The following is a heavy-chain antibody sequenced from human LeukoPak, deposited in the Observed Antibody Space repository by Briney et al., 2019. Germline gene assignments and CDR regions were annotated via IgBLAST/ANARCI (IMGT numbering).Heavy chain of an antibody. V-gene: IGHV1-69-2*01. J-gene: IGHJ4*02. CDR3: ASSNANRYCSGGSCLDY. CDR2: VDPEDGET. CDR1: GYTFTDYY. Sequence: GATVKISCKVSGYTFTDYYMHWVQQAPGKGLEWMGLVDPEDGETIYAEKFQGRVTITTDESTSTAYMELSSLRSEDTAVYYCASSNANRYCSGGSCLDYWGQGTLVTVSS. D-gene: IGHD2-15*01.